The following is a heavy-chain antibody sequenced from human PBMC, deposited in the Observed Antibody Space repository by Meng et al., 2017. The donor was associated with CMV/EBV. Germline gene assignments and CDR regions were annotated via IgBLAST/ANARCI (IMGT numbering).Heavy chain of an antibody. Sequence: SLKISWAASGFTFDDYALHWVRQPPGKGLEGVSGISWNGGTIDYVDSVRGRFTISGYNDRNSVYLLMDSLRLEDTAKYFCVKGNGYDILTGYIDYWGRGVLVTVSS. CDR1: GFTFDDYA. J-gene: IGHJ4*02. CDR3: VKGNGYDILTGYIDY. D-gene: IGHD3-9*01. CDR2: ISWNGGTI. V-gene: IGHV3-9*01.